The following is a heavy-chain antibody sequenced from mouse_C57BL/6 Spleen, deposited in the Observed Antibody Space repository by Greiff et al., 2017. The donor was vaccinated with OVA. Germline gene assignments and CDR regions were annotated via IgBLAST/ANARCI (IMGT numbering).Heavy chain of an antibody. CDR2: IYPGDGDT. CDR1: GYAFSSSW. Sequence: VQLQQSGPELVKPGASVKISCKASGYAFSSSWLNWVKQRPGTGLEWLGRIYPGDGDTNYNGKFKGKATLTADKSSSTAYMQLSSLTSEDSAVDCCARNDGSSYRYFDVWGRGTTVTVYS. V-gene: IGHV1-82*01. CDR3: ARNDGSSYRYFDV. J-gene: IGHJ1*03. D-gene: IGHD1-1*01.